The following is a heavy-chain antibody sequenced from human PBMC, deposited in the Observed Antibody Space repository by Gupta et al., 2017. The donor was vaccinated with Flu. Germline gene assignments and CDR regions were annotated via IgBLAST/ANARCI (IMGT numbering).Heavy chain of an antibody. J-gene: IGHJ5*02. CDR3: AKMGGVYYLSDYHIDA. CDR1: GFTFSNSA. CDR2: FSGSGGSA. V-gene: IGHV3-23*01. D-gene: IGHD4-17*01. Sequence: ELTFLESGGGLVQPGGSRKVSCTTSGFTFSNSAMSWVRQFPGKGLEWVASFSGSGGSAYYPDSVKGRFHISRDNSKSTLDLEMNSLTTEDTAVYFCAKMGGVYYLSDYHIDAWGQGTLVTVPS.